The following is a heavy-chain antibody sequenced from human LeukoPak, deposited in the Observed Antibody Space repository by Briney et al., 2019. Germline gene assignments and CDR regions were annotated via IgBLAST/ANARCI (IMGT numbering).Heavy chain of an antibody. V-gene: IGHV5-51*01. CDR3: ARGSSGYSYGFDH. CDR1: GYSFISYW. J-gene: IGHJ4*02. Sequence: GESLKISCKGSGYSFISYWIGWVRQMPGKGLERMGIIYPGDSDTRYSPSFQGQVTISADKSIRNAYLQWSSLKASDTAMYYCARGSSGYSYGFDHWGQGTLVTVSS. CDR2: IYPGDSDT. D-gene: IGHD5-18*01.